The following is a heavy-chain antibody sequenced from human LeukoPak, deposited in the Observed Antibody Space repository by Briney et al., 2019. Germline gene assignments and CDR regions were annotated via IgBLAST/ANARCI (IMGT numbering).Heavy chain of an antibody. J-gene: IGHJ1*01. CDR3: ARVGLDDFWSGYSFQH. D-gene: IGHD3-3*01. Sequence: ASVKVSCKASGYTFTGYYMHWVRQAPGQGLEWMGWINPNSGGTNYAQKFQGRVTMTRDTSISTAHMELSRLRSDDTAVYYCARVGLDDFWSGYSFQHWGQGTLVTVSS. CDR1: GYTFTGYY. CDR2: INPNSGGT. V-gene: IGHV1-2*02.